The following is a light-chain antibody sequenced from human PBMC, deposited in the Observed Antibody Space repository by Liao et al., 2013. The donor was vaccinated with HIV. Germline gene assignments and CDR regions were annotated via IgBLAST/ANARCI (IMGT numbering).Light chain of an antibody. CDR1: KLGDKY. Sequence: SYELTQPPSVSVSPGQTASITCSGDKLGDKYTSWYQQQPGQSPVLVIYQDFKRPSGIPERFSGSNSGNTATLTISGTQAMDEADYYCQAWDTSTQNWVFGGGTKLTVL. CDR3: QAWDTSTQNWV. V-gene: IGLV3-1*01. J-gene: IGLJ3*02. CDR2: QDF.